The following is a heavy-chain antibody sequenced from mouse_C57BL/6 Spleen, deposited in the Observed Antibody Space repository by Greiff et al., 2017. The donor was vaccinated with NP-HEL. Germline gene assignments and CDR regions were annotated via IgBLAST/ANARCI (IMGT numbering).Heavy chain of an antibody. Sequence: EVQLQQSGPELVKPGASVKISCKASGYTFTDYYMNWVKQSHGKSLEWIGDINPNNGGTSYNQKFKGKATLTVDKSSSTAYMELRSLTSEDSAVYYCARWRQLGHEGFAYWGQGTLVTVSA. CDR3: ARWRQLGHEGFAY. D-gene: IGHD3-2*01. J-gene: IGHJ3*01. CDR1: GYTFTDYY. CDR2: INPNNGGT. V-gene: IGHV1-26*01.